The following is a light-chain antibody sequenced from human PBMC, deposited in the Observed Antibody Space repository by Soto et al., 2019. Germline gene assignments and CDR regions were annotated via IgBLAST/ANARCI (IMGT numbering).Light chain of an antibody. CDR1: SSYVGGYNY. J-gene: IGLJ7*01. CDR3: SSYAGRINFGV. V-gene: IGLV2-8*01. CDR2: EVS. Sequence: QPPCTTGYPSQSVTISCPGTSSYVGGYNYVSWYQQHPGQAPTLMIYEVSNRPSVVPDRFSWSESANTASLAVSGLQAEDDADYSCSSYAGRINFGVFG.